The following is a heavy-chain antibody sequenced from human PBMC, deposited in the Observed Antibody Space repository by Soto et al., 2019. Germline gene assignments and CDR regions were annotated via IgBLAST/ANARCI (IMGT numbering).Heavy chain of an antibody. Sequence: QLHLVQSGAVVKKPGASVTVSCSASGYPVTAYYMHWVRQAPGRGLEWMGGINPATGAAKYTQTFQGRVTMPRDTSTGTVFMELGGLTSEDPAVFYWARGGGVGVAGSAAFDMWGQGTLVTVSS. CDR1: GYPVTAYY. CDR3: ARGGGVGVAGSAAFDM. V-gene: IGHV1-2*02. D-gene: IGHD3-3*01. CDR2: INPATGAA. J-gene: IGHJ3*02.